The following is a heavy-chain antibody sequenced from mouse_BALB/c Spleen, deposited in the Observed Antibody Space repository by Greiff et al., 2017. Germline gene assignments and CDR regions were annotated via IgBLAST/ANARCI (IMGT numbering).Heavy chain of an antibody. J-gene: IGHJ1*01. CDR2: INPSTGYT. CDR1: GYTFTSYW. V-gene: IGHV1-7*01. D-gene: IGHD1-1*01. CDR3: ARYYGSSFRFDV. Sequence: VQLQESGAELAKPGASVRMSCKASGYTFTSYWMHWVKQRPGQGLEWIGYINPSTGYTEYNQKFKDKATLTADKSSSTAYMQLSSLTSEDSAVYYCARYYGSSFRFDVWGAGTTVTVSS.